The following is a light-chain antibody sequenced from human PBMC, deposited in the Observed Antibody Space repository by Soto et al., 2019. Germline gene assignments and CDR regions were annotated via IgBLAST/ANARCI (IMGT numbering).Light chain of an antibody. CDR2: EVS. CDR1: SXDVGGYNY. Sequence: QSVLTQPPSASGSPGQSVTISCTGTSXDVGGYNYVSWYQHHPGKAPKLIIYEVSKRPSGVPDRFSGSKSGNTASLTVSGLQAEDEGDYFCSSYAGSNIHYVFGTGTKATVL. J-gene: IGLJ1*01. CDR3: SSYAGSNIHYV. V-gene: IGLV2-8*01.